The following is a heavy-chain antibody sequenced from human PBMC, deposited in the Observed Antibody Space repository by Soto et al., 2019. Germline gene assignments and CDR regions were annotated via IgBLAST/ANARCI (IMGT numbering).Heavy chain of an antibody. V-gene: IGHV1-2*04. CDR2: INPNSGGT. Sequence: ASVKVSCKASGYTFTGYYMHWVRQAPGQGLEWMGWINPNSGGTNYAQKFQGWVTMTRDTSISTAYMELSRLRSDDTAVYYCARGHRYCSSTSCPYNHYGMDVWGQGTTVTVS. J-gene: IGHJ6*02. CDR1: GYTFTGYY. D-gene: IGHD2-2*01. CDR3: ARGHRYCSSTSCPYNHYGMDV.